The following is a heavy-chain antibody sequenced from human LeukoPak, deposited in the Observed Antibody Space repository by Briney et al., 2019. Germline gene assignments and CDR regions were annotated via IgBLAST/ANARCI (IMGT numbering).Heavy chain of an antibody. CDR2: ISSSSSYI. D-gene: IGHD5-12*01. V-gene: IGHV3-21*01. CDR3: AREVVARNYCYYGMDV. Sequence: KSGGSLRLSCAASGFTFSSYSMNWVRQAPGKGLEWVSSISSSSSYIYYADSVKGRFTISRDNAKNSLYLQMNSLRAEDTAVYYCAREVVARNYCYYGMDVWGQGTTVTVSS. J-gene: IGHJ6*02. CDR1: GFTFSSYS.